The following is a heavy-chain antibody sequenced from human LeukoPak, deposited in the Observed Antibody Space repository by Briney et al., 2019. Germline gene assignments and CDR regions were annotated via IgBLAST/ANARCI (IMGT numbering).Heavy chain of an antibody. CDR1: GGSFSGYY. CDR3: ARSEHWTNERLYYFDY. J-gene: IGHJ4*02. V-gene: IGHV4-34*09. Sequence: SETLSLTCAVYGGSFSGYYWSWIRQPPGKGLEWIGYIYYSGSTYYNPSLKSRVTISVDTSKNQFSLKLSSVTAADTAVYYCARSEHWTNERLYYFDYWGQGTLVTVSS. CDR2: IYYSGST. D-gene: IGHD1-1*01.